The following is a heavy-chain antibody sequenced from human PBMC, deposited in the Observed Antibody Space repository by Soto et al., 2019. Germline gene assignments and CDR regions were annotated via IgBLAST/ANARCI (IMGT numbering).Heavy chain of an antibody. CDR3: ARIPPVAGIEGDDYYYYCGMDG. J-gene: IGHJ6*02. D-gene: IGHD6-19*01. CDR2: IYHSGST. Sequence: QVQLQESGPGLVKPSGTLSLTCAVSGGSISSSNWWSWVRQPPGKGLEWIGEIYHSGSTNYNPSLQXPRTISVDKAKNXSPXKXNSVTAADTAVYYCARIPPVAGIEGDDYYYYCGMDGWGHGTTVTVSS. CDR1: GGSISSSNW. V-gene: IGHV4-4*02.